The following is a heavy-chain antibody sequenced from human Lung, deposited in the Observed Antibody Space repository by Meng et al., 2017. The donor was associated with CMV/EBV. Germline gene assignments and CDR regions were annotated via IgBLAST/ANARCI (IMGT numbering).Heavy chain of an antibody. J-gene: IGHJ4*02. Sequence: GESLKISCAASGFTFSSFPMSWVRQAPGKGLEWVSAITGSGGSTYYADSVRGRFTISRDNSKNTLYLQLNSLRAEDTAVYYCAKAFSSSWYREYYDYWGQGTLVXVSS. D-gene: IGHD6-13*01. V-gene: IGHV3-23*01. CDR1: GFTFSSFP. CDR2: ITGSGGST. CDR3: AKAFSSSWYREYYDY.